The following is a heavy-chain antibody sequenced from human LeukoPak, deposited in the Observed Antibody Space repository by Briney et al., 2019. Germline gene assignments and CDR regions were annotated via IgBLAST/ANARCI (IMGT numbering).Heavy chain of an antibody. CDR2: INPNSGGT. CDR3: ARGGYYGSGTLRG. CDR1: GYTFTGDY. V-gene: IGHV1-2*02. Sequence: ASVKVSCKASGYTFTGDYMHWVRHAPGQGLGWMGWINPNSGGTNYAQKVQGRVTMTRDTSISTAYMELSRLSSDATAVYYCARGGYYGSGTLRGWGQGTLVSVSS. J-gene: IGHJ4*02. D-gene: IGHD3-10*01.